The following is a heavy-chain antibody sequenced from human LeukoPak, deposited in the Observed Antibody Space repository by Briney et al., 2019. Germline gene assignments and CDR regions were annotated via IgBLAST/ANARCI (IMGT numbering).Heavy chain of an antibody. V-gene: IGHV4-4*09. D-gene: IGHD5-24*01. CDR2: IYTSGST. CDR1: GGSISSYY. J-gene: IGHJ4*02. Sequence: PSETLSLTCTVSGGSISSYYWSWIRQPPGKGLEWIGYIYTSGSTNYNPSLKSRVTISVDTSKNQFSLKLSSVTAADTAVYYCASSSDGYREDYFDYWGQGTLVTVSS. CDR3: ASSSDGYREDYFDY.